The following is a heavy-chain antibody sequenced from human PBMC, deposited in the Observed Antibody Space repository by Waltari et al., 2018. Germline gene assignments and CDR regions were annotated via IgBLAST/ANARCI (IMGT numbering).Heavy chain of an antibody. CDR1: GGSISSSSYY. CDR2: IYYRGGT. V-gene: IGHV4-39*01. J-gene: IGHJ4*02. CDR3: ASYKVRDGYVDY. D-gene: IGHD3-10*01. Sequence: QLQLQESGPGLVKPSETLSLTCTVSGGSISSSSYYWGWLRQPPGKGLEWIGSIYYRGGTYYNPSLMSRVTISVDTSKNQFSLKLSSVTAADTAVYYCASYKVRDGYVDYWGQGTLVTVSS.